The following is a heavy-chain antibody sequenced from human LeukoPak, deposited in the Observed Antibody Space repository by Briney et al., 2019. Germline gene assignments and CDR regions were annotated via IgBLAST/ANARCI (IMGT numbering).Heavy chain of an antibody. D-gene: IGHD3-3*01. V-gene: IGHV4-39*07. CDR1: GGSISSSGYY. CDR2: MYYSGST. CDR3: ARDFRGGYDFWSGYYTPYYFDY. Sequence: SETLSLTCTVSGGSISSSGYYWGRIRQPPGKGLEWIGSMYYSGSTYYNPSLKSRVTISVDTSKNHFSLKLSSVTAADTAVYYCARDFRGGYDFWSGYYTPYYFDYWGQGTLVTVSS. J-gene: IGHJ4*02.